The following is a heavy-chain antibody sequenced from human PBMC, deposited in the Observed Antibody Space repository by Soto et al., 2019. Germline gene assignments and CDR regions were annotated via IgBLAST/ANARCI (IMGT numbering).Heavy chain of an antibody. D-gene: IGHD5-18*01. CDR3: ARVDTAMVIRDYYYYGMDV. Sequence: ASVKVSCKASGYTFTSYYMDWLRLAPGQGLEWMGIINPSGGSTSYAQKFQGRVTMTSDTSTSTVYMELSSLRSEDTAVYYCARVDTAMVIRDYYYYGMDVWGQGTTVTVSS. V-gene: IGHV1-46*01. J-gene: IGHJ6*02. CDR1: GYTFTSYY. CDR2: INPSGGST.